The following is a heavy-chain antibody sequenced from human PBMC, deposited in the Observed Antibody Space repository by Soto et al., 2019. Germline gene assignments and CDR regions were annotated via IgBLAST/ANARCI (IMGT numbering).Heavy chain of an antibody. Sequence: SVKVSCKASGGTFTRYTLSWVRQAPGQGLEWMGRIIPILGRANYSPRFQDRVTITADKITSTAYVELKSLISEDTAVYYCAGSDCNSAGCYAPHLDFWDQGSLVTVSS. CDR1: GGTFTRYT. CDR3: AGSDCNSAGCYAPHLDF. J-gene: IGHJ4*02. CDR2: IIPILGRA. D-gene: IGHD2-2*01. V-gene: IGHV1-69*02.